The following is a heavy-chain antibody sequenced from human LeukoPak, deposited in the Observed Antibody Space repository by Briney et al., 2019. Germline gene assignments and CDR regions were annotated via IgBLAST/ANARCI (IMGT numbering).Heavy chain of an antibody. CDR1: GYTFTSYD. J-gene: IGHJ3*02. CDR3: ARGPDYYDSSGYYRSDAFDI. D-gene: IGHD3-22*01. CDR2: MNPNSGNT. Sequence: ASVKVSCKASGYTFTSYDINWVRQATGQGLEWMGWMNPNSGNTGYAQKFQGRVTMTRNTSISTAYMELSSLRSEDTAVYYCARGPDYYDSSGYYRSDAFDIWGQGTMVTASS. V-gene: IGHV1-8*01.